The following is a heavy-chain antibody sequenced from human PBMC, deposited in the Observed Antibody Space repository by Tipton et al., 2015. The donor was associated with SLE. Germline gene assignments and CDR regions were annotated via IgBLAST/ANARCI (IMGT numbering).Heavy chain of an antibody. Sequence: QLVQSGAEVKKPGASVKVSCKASGYTFTTYGVIWVRQAPGQGLEWVGWISPHNGFTDYSQNLQGRITMTTDTSTSTAYMELRSLRSDDTAVYYCARGFTLVTTPYWFFDLWGRGTQVTVSS. CDR2: ISPHNGFT. D-gene: IGHD4-17*01. J-gene: IGHJ2*01. CDR1: GYTFTTYG. V-gene: IGHV1-18*01. CDR3: ARGFTLVTTPYWFFDL.